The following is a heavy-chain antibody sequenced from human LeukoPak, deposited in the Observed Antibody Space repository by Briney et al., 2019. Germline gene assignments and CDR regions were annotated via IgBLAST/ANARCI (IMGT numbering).Heavy chain of an antibody. J-gene: IGHJ4*02. CDR2: INPNSGGT. CDR3: ARVGSITARKNYFDY. Sequence: ASAKVSFKAAGYTFTDYYIHWVRQAPGQRLERMGWINPNSGGTNTAQKFQGRATMTRASSISTAYVEISRLTSDDTAVYHCARVGSITARKNYFDYWGQGTLVTVSS. CDR1: GYTFTDYY. D-gene: IGHD6-6*01. V-gene: IGHV1-2*02.